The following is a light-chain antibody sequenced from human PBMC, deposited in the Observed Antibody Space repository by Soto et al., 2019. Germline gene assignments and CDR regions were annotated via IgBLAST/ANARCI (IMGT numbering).Light chain of an antibody. CDR2: DAS. V-gene: IGKV3-11*01. CDR3: QQRASWPPS. CDR1: QSVSTY. J-gene: IGKJ5*01. Sequence: EIVLTQSPATLSLSPGERATLSCRASQSVSTYLAWYQQKRGQAPRVLIYDASNRATGIPARFSGSGSGTDFTLTISSLEPQDFAVYYCQQRASWPPSLGQGTRLEIK.